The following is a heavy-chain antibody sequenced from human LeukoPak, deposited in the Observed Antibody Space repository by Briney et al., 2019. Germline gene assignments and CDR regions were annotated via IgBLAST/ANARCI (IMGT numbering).Heavy chain of an antibody. D-gene: IGHD4-17*01. CDR3: ASPPKGGYGDYNYYFDY. Sequence: SVKVSCKASGGTFSSYAISWVRQAPGQGLEWMGGIIPIFGTANYAQKFQGRVTITADESTSTAYMELSSLRSEDTAVYYCASPPKGGYGDYNYYFDYWGQGTLVTVSS. J-gene: IGHJ4*02. CDR1: GGTFSSYA. V-gene: IGHV1-69*01. CDR2: IIPIFGTA.